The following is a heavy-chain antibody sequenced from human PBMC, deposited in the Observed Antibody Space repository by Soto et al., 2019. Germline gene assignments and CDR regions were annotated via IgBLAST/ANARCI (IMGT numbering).Heavy chain of an antibody. Sequence: EVQLVESGGGLVQPGGSLRLSCAASGFTVSSNYMSWVRQAPGKGLEWVSVIYSGGSTYYADSVKGRFTISRDNSKNTLYLQMNSLRAEDTAVYYCARGATYGSGSHIDYWGQGTLVTVSP. CDR3: ARGATYGSGSHIDY. CDR2: IYSGGST. CDR1: GFTVSSNY. V-gene: IGHV3-66*01. J-gene: IGHJ4*02. D-gene: IGHD3-10*01.